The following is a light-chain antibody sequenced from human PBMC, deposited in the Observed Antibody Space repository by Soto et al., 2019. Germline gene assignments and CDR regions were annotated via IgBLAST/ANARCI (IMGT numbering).Light chain of an antibody. Sequence: QSALTQAASVSGSPGHSITISYTETSSDVGNGYDSVSWYQQHPGKAPKLMIYXVXNRPSGVPSRFSGSKSGNTASLTISGLQAEDEVDYYCSSYTVSVAPYVFGTGTKVTVL. CDR2: XVX. V-gene: IGLV2-14*01. J-gene: IGLJ1*01. CDR3: SSYTVSVAPYV. CDR1: SSDVGNGYDS.